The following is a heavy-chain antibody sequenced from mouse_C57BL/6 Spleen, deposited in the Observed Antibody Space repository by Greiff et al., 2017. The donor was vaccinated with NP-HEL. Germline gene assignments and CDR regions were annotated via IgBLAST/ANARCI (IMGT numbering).Heavy chain of an antibody. D-gene: IGHD1-1*01. V-gene: IGHV5-4*03. Sequence: DVKLVESGGGLVKPGGSLKLSCAASGFTFSSYAMSWVRQTPEKRLEWVATISDGGSYTYYPDNVKGRFTISRDNAKNNLYLQMSHLKSEDTAMYYCARVRDYGSRGYWYFDVWGTGTTVTVSS. CDR3: ARVRDYGSRGYWYFDV. J-gene: IGHJ1*03. CDR1: GFTFSSYA. CDR2: ISDGGSYT.